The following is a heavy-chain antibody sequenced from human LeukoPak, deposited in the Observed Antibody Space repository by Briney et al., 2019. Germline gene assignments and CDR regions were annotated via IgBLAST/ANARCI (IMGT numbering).Heavy chain of an antibody. D-gene: IGHD4-23*01. Sequence: NPSQTLSLTCTVSGGSISSGGYYWSWIRQHPGKGLEWIGYIYYSGSTYYNPSLKSRVTISVDTSKNQFSLKLSSVTAADTAVYYCAALYPHGGNSIDHWGQGTPVTVSS. CDR3: AALYPHGGNSIDH. CDR1: GGSISSGGYY. J-gene: IGHJ4*02. CDR2: IYYSGST. V-gene: IGHV4-31*03.